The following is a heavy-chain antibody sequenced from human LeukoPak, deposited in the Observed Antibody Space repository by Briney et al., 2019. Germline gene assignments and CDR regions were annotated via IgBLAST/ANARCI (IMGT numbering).Heavy chain of an antibody. D-gene: IGHD3-16*02. V-gene: IGHV3-7*01. Sequence: PGGSLRLSCAASGFTFSSYWMSWVRQAPGKGLEWVANIKQDGSEKYYVDSVKGRFTISRDNAKNSLYLQMNSLRAEDTAVYYCARVTVGYYDYVWGSYRSANFDYWGQGTLVTVSS. CDR3: ARVTVGYYDYVWGSYRSANFDY. J-gene: IGHJ4*02. CDR1: GFTFSSYW. CDR2: IKQDGSEK.